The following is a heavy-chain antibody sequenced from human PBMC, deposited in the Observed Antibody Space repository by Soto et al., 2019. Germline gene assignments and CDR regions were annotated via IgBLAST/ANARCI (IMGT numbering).Heavy chain of an antibody. V-gene: IGHV4-30-2*01. CDR2: IFPSGTT. CDR1: GGSLSGATYS. J-gene: IGHJ4*02. CDR3: ARSREFDY. Sequence: SETLSLTCGVPGGSLSGATYSWNWIRQPPGKGLEWIGYIFPSGTTYYNPSLKSRVTISIDVSKNQFSLSLRSLTAADTAVYYCARSREFDYWSQGTLVTVSS.